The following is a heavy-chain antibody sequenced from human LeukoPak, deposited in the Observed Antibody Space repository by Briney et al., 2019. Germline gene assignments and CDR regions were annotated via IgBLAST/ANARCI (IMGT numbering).Heavy chain of an antibody. J-gene: IGHJ5*02. CDR3: ARAYCSGGTCYSSRGMFDP. CDR2: IYYSGST. V-gene: IGHV4-61*05. CDR1: GGSISSSSYY. D-gene: IGHD2-15*01. Sequence: SETLSLTCTVSGGSISSSSYYWGWTRQPPGKGLEWIGYIYYSGSTNYNPSLKSRVTISVDTSKNQFSLKLSSVTAADTAVYYCARAYCSGGTCYSSRGMFDPWGQGTLVTVSS.